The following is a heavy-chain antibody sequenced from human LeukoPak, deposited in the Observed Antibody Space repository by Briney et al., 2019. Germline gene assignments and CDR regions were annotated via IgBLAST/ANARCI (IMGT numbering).Heavy chain of an antibody. CDR2: IYTRGST. D-gene: IGHD2-15*01. Sequence: SETLSLTCTVSGGSINNYYWSWIRQPAGKELEWIGRIYTRGSTNYNPSLKSRVTMSVDTSKNQFSLKLSSVTAADTAVYYCARGRYCSADICSGGDAFDIWGQGTMVSVSS. CDR3: ARGRYCSADICSGGDAFDI. CDR1: GGSINNYY. J-gene: IGHJ3*02. V-gene: IGHV4-4*07.